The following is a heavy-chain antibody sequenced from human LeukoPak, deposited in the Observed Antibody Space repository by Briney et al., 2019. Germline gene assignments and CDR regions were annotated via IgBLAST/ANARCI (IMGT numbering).Heavy chain of an antibody. D-gene: IGHD2-2*01. V-gene: IGHV3-33*01. CDR1: GFTFSSYG. CDR2: IWYDGSNK. Sequence: GGSLRLSCAASGFTFSSYGMHWVRQAPGKGPEWVAVIWYDGSNKYYADSVKGRFTISRDNSKNTLYLQMNSLRAEDTAVYYCARDRLQKYCSSTSCYFGYWGQGTLVTVSS. CDR3: ARDRLQKYCSSTSCYFGY. J-gene: IGHJ4*02.